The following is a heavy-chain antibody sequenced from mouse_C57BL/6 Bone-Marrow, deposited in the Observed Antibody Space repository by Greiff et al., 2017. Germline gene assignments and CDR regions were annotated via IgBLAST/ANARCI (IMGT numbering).Heavy chain of an antibody. D-gene: IGHD1-1*01. Sequence: VQLKQSGPELVKPGASVKISCKASGYSFTDYNMNWVKQSNGKSLEWIGVINPNYGTTSYNQKFKGKATLTVDPSSSTAYMQLNSLTSEDSAVYFCARWGYYGSAHWYFDVWGTGTTVTVSS. CDR2: INPNYGTT. J-gene: IGHJ1*03. CDR3: ARWGYYGSAHWYFDV. CDR1: GYSFTDYN. V-gene: IGHV1-39*01.